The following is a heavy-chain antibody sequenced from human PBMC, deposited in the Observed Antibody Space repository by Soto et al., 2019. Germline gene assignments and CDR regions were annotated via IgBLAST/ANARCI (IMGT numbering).Heavy chain of an antibody. CDR1: GYTFTSYG. CDR3: ARGIGYYYYMDV. CDR2: MNPNSGNT. Sequence: GASVKVSCKASGYTFTSYGFSWVRQATGQGLEWMGWMNPNSGNTGYAQKFQGRVTMTRNTSIRTAYMELSSLRSGDTAVYYCARGIGYYYYMDVWGKGTTVTVSS. V-gene: IGHV1-8*02. J-gene: IGHJ6*03.